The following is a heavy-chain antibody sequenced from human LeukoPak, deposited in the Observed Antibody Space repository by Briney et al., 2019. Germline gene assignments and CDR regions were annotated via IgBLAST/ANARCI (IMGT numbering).Heavy chain of an antibody. J-gene: IGHJ4*02. V-gene: IGHV3-74*01. D-gene: IGHD4-17*01. CDR2: INSDGSST. Sequence: PGGSLRLSCAASGFTFISYWMSWVRQAPGKGLVWVSRINSDGSSTSYADSVKGRFTISRDNAKNTLYLQMNSLRAEDTAVYYCARALNDYGDYSLGYWGQGTLVTVSS. CDR3: ARALNDYGDYSLGY. CDR1: GFTFISYW.